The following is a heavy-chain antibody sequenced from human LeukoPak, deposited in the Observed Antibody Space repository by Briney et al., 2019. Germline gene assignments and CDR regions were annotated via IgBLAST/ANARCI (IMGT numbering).Heavy chain of an antibody. V-gene: IGHV3-64D*06. CDR3: VKGLDIVATITRTNDY. CDR2: ISSNGGST. Sequence: GGSLRLSCSASGFTFSSYAMHWVAQAPGKALEYVSAISSNGGSTYYADSVKGRFTISRDNSKNTLYLQMSSLRAEDTAVYYCVKGLDIVATITRTNDYWGQGTLVTVSS. CDR1: GFTFSSYA. J-gene: IGHJ4*02. D-gene: IGHD5-12*01.